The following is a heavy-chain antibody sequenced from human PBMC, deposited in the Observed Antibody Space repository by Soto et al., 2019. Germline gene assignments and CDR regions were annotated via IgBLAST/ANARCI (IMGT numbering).Heavy chain of an antibody. V-gene: IGHV4-34*01. D-gene: IGHD6-13*01. Sequence: SETLSLTCAVYGGSFSGYYWSWIRQPPGKGLEWIGEINHSGSTNYNPSLKSRVTISVDTSKNQFSLKLSSVTAADTAVYYCARGYSSSWYFWFDPWGQGTLVTVSS. J-gene: IGHJ5*02. CDR2: INHSGST. CDR1: GGSFSGYY. CDR3: ARGYSSSWYFWFDP.